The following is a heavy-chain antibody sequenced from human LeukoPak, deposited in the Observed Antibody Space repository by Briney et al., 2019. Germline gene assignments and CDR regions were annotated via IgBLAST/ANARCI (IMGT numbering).Heavy chain of an antibody. CDR2: ISGSGGST. Sequence: GGSLRLSCAASGFTFSSYAMSWVRQAPGKGLEWVSAISGSGGSTYYADSVKGRFTISRDNSKNTLYLQMNSLRAEDTAVYYCAKGESALMVYAIRYWGQRTLVTVSS. V-gene: IGHV3-23*01. J-gene: IGHJ4*02. CDR3: AKGESALMVYAIRY. D-gene: IGHD2-8*01. CDR1: GFTFSSYA.